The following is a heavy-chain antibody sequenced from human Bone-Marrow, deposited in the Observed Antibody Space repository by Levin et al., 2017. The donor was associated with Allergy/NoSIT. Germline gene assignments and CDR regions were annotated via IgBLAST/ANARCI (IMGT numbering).Heavy chain of an antibody. CDR3: ARENGYVFDC. V-gene: IGHV4-31*03. CDR2: ISYRGTT. J-gene: IGHJ4*02. CDR1: GGSFSGGGYH. Sequence: SETLSLTCTVSGGSFSGGGYHWSWIRQHPEKGLEWIGYISYRGTTYYNPSLKSRVTMSVDTSKTQFSLNLSSVTAADTAVYFCARENGYVFDCWGQGTPVTVSS. D-gene: IGHD5-12*01.